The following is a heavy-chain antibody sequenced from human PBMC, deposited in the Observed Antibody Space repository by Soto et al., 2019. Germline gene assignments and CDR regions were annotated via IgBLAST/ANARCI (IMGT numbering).Heavy chain of an antibody. J-gene: IGHJ4*02. CDR1: GFTFSSHW. CDR3: VRDLYSGFDY. V-gene: IGHV3-74*01. D-gene: IGHD6-13*01. CDR2: ISTDGSST. Sequence: GGSLRLSCGASGFTFSSHWMRWVRQAPGMGLVWVSRISTDGSSTSYADSVKGRFTISRDNAKNTLYLQMYSLTADDTAVYYCVRDLYSGFDYWGQGTLVTVSS.